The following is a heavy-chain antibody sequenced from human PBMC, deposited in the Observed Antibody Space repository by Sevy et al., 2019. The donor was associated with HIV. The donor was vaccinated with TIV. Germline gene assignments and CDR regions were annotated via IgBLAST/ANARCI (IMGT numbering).Heavy chain of an antibody. Sequence: ASVKVSCNVSGYTLTQLSMHWVRQAPGKGLEWMGGFDPEDGKTINAQKFQGRLTMTEDTSTDTAYMQLSSLRSEDTAVYYCATGREYYNDNSGYFDYWGQGTLVTVSS. D-gene: IGHD3-22*01. CDR1: GYTLTQLS. CDR2: FDPEDGKT. J-gene: IGHJ4*02. CDR3: ATGREYYNDNSGYFDY. V-gene: IGHV1-24*01.